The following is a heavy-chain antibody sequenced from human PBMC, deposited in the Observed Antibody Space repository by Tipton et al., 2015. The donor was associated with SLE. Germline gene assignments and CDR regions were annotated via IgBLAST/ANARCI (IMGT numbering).Heavy chain of an antibody. CDR1: GGSFSGYY. J-gene: IGHJ3*01. V-gene: IGHV4-34*01. Sequence: TLSLTCAVYGGSFSGYYWSWIRQPPGKGLEWIGEINHSGFTNYNPSLKSRVTISVDTSKNQFSLNLSSVTAADTAVYYCARRHIAAVLAFDVWGQGTKVAVSS. CDR2: INHSGFT. CDR3: ARRHIAAVLAFDV. D-gene: IGHD6-13*01.